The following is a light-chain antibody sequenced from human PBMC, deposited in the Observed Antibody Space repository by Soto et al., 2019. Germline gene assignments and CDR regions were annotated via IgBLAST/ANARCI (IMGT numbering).Light chain of an antibody. CDR1: QSISTW. CDR2: KAS. V-gene: IGKV1-5*03. J-gene: IGKJ4*01. Sequence: DLQMTQSPSTLSASVGDRVTITCRASQSISTWLAWYQQKPGKAPKLLIYKASNLEGGVPSRFSGSGSGTEFTITISSLQPDDFATYYCQQYNTCPLTFGGGTTVEIK. CDR3: QQYNTCPLT.